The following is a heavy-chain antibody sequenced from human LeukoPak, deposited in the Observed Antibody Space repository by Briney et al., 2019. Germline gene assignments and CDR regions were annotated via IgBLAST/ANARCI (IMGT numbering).Heavy chain of an antibody. CDR2: IFTSGSS. CDR3: ASRSSGGGWFDP. CDR1: GDSIRSDS. Sequence: SETLSLTCSVSGDSIRSDSWSWIRQSPGGGLEWIGYIFTSGSSSYNPSLRSRVTISGDTSMNQFSLSLSSVTAADTAVYYCASRSSGGGWFDPWGQGTLVTVSS. D-gene: IGHD6-19*01. J-gene: IGHJ5*02. V-gene: IGHV4-4*08.